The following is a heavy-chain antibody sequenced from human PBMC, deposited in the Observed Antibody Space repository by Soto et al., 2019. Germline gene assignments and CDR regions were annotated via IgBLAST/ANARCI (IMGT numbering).Heavy chain of an antibody. CDR2: INHSGST. CDR1: GGSFSGYY. V-gene: IGHV4-34*01. Sequence: QVQLQQWGAGLLKPSETLSLTCAVYGGSFSGYYWSWIRQPPGQGLEWIGEINHSGSTNYNPSLKSRVTISVDTSKNQFSLKLSSVTAADTAVSYCATARYCSGVRCAFDIWGQGTMATVSS. CDR3: ATARYCSGVRCAFDI. D-gene: IGHD2-15*01. J-gene: IGHJ3*02.